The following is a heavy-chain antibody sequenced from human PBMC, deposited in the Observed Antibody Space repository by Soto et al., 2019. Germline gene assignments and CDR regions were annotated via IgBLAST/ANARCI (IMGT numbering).Heavy chain of an antibody. Sequence: QVQLVQSGAEVKKPGASVKVSCKASGYTFTSYAMHWVRQAPGQRLEWMGWINAGNGNTKYSQKFQGRVTITRDTSASTAYMELSSLRSEVTAVYYCARGSIAAAGPDYWGQGTLVAVSS. CDR2: INAGNGNT. J-gene: IGHJ4*02. CDR1: GYTFTSYA. D-gene: IGHD6-13*01. V-gene: IGHV1-3*01. CDR3: ARGSIAAAGPDY.